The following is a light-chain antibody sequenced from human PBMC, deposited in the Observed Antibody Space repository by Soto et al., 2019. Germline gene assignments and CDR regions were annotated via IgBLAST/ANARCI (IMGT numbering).Light chain of an antibody. J-gene: IGKJ4*01. V-gene: IGKV3-15*01. CDR1: QNIGNK. CDR3: QEYNYWHPIT. CDR2: GAS. Sequence: IVMTQSPGTLSVSPGERPTLSCRARQNIGNKVGCYQQNPGQAPRLLIYGASTRATGIPVRFSGSGSGTEFTLTITSLQSEDSAVYYCQEYNYWHPITFGGGTKVDIK.